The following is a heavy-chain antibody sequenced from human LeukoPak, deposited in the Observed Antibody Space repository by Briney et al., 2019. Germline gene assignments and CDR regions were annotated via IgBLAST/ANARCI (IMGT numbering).Heavy chain of an antibody. CDR1: GYTFTGYY. CDR3: ARDSGDRPQAVGYFFDY. J-gene: IGHJ4*02. CDR2: INPNSGGT. D-gene: IGHD7-27*01. V-gene: IGHV1-2*02. Sequence: ASVKVSCKASGYTFTGYYMHWVRQAPGQGLEWMGWINPNSGGTNYAQKFQGRVTMTRDTSISTAYMELSRLRSDDTAVYYCARDSGDRPQAVGYFFDYWGQGSLVTVSS.